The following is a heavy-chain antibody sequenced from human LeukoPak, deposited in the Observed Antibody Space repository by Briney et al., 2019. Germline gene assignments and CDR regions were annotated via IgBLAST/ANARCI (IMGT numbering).Heavy chain of an antibody. D-gene: IGHD6-19*01. CDR2: IYYSGST. J-gene: IGHJ5*02. V-gene: IGHV4-31*03. Sequence: SQTLSLTCTVSGGSISSGGYYWSWIRQHPGKGLEWIGYIYYSGSTYYNPSLKSRVTISVDTSKNQFSLKLSSVTAADTAVYYCARHKAVAGTCWFDPWGQGTLVTVSS. CDR1: GGSISSGGYY. CDR3: ARHKAVAGTCWFDP.